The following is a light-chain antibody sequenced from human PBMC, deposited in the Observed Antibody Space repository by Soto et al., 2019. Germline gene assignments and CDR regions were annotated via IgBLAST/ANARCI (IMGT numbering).Light chain of an antibody. CDR2: GAT. J-gene: IGKJ5*01. CDR1: QSVSGVY. V-gene: IGKV3-20*01. Sequence: EIVLTQSPDTLSLSPGEGATLSCRASQSVSGVYLAWYHQRPGQAPRLLIYGATSTATGIPDRFSGSGSGTDFTLTITGLEHADFGVYFCQPYDSSQTTFGQGTRPEIK. CDR3: QPYDSSQTT.